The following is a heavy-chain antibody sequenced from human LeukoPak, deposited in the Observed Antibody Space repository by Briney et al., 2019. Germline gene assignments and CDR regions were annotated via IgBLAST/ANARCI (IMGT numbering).Heavy chain of an antibody. CDR1: GGSISSGDYY. CDR3: ASFSYDRLAFDY. CDR2: IYYSGST. D-gene: IGHD3-22*01. J-gene: IGHJ4*02. Sequence: SETLSLTCTVSGGSISSGDYYWSWIRQPPGKGLEWIGYIYYSGSTYYNPSLKSRVTISVDTSKSQFSLQLSSVTAADTAVYYCASFSYDRLAFDYWGQGTLVTVSS. V-gene: IGHV4-30-4*08.